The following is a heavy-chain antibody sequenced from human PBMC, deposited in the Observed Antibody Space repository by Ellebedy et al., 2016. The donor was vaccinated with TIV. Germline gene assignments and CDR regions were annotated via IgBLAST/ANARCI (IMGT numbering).Heavy chain of an antibody. J-gene: IGHJ5*02. CDR3: ARHPPLGLA. D-gene: IGHD7-27*01. V-gene: IGHV3-7*01. CDR1: GFTFSSCW. CDR2: IKQDGSET. Sequence: GESLKISXAASGFTFSSCWMSWVRQAPGKGLEWVANIKQDGSETHYVDSVKGRSTISRDNAKNSLYLQMTSLRAEDTGVYYCARHPPLGLAWGQGTLVTVSS.